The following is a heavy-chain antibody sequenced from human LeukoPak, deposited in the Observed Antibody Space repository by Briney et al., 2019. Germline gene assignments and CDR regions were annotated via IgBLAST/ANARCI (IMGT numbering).Heavy chain of an antibody. Sequence: ASVKVSCKASGGTFSSYAISWVRQAPGQGLEWMGRIIPIFGTANYAQKFQGGVTITTDESTSTAYMKLSSLRSEDTAVYYCARVGGIERWLQLGAFDIWGQGTMVTVSS. CDR3: ARVGGIERWLQLGAFDI. CDR2: IIPIFGTA. D-gene: IGHD5-24*01. J-gene: IGHJ3*02. CDR1: GGTFSSYA. V-gene: IGHV1-69*05.